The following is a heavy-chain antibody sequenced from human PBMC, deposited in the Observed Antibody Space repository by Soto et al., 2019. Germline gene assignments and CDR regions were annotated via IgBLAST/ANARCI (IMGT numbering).Heavy chain of an antibody. CDR1: GGSFSGYY. CDR3: ARGADIVLMVPLRWFDP. D-gene: IGHD2-8*01. V-gene: IGHV4-34*01. CDR2: INHSGST. J-gene: IGHJ5*02. Sequence: SETLSLTCAVYGGSFSGYYWSWIRQPPGKGLEWIGEINHSGSTNYNPSLKSRVTISVDTSKNQFSLKLSSVTAADTAVYYCARGADIVLMVPLRWFDPWGQGTLVTVSS.